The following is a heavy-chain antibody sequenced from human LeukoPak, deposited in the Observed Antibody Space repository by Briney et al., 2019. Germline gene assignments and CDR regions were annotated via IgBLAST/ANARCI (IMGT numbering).Heavy chain of an antibody. J-gene: IGHJ4*02. D-gene: IGHD4-17*01. CDR1: GGSISSSSYS. V-gene: IGHV4-39*01. Sequence: SETLSLTCTVAGGSISSSSYSWGWIRQPPGKGLEWIGSIYYSGSTYYNPSLKSRVTISVYTSKNQFSLKLSSVTAADTAVYYCARLHYGDYGEDYWGQGTLVTVSS. CDR3: ARLHYGDYGEDY. CDR2: IYYSGST.